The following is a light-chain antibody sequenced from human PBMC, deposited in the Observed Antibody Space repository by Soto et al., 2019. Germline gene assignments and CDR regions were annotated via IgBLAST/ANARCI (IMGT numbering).Light chain of an antibody. Sequence: EIVLTQSPGTLSLSPGERATLSCRASQSVSSSYLAWYQPKPGQAPRLLIYGASSRATGIPDRFSGSWSGTAFDLTISRLEPEDFAVYYCQQYCSSQWTFGQGTNVEIK. V-gene: IGKV3-20*01. CDR3: QQYCSSQWT. CDR1: QSVSSSY. CDR2: GAS. J-gene: IGKJ1*01.